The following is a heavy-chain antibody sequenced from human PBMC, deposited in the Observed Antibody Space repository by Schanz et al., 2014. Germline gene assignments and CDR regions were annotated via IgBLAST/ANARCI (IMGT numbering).Heavy chain of an antibody. CDR3: ATGGISNVRYWFNGLDV. V-gene: IGHV3-33*01. J-gene: IGHJ6*02. D-gene: IGHD2-15*01. CDR1: GFTFSNYG. CDR2: IYYDGGLR. Sequence: QVQLVESGGGVVQPGGSLRLSCAASGFTFSNYGIHWVRQAPGKGLEWVAVIYYDGGLRFFADSVRGRVTISRDNSNNMVYLQMNSLESEDTGVYYCATGGISNVRYWFNGLDVWGQGTTVIVS.